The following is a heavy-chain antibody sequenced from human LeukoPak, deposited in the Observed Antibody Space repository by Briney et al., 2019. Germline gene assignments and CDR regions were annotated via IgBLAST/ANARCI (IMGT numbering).Heavy chain of an antibody. CDR1: GFTFNNAW. CDR2: IKSKTDGGTT. CDR3: TTDNDFWSGYPY. D-gene: IGHD3-3*01. V-gene: IGHV3-15*01. J-gene: IGHJ4*02. Sequence: GGSLRLSCAASGFTFNNAWMSWVRQAPGKGLEWVGRIKSKTDGGTTDYAAPVKGRFTISRDDSKNTLYLQMNSLKTEDTAVYYCTTDNDFWSGYPYWGQGTLVTVSS.